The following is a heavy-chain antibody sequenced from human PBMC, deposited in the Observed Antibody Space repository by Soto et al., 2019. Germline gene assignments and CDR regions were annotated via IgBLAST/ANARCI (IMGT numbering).Heavy chain of an antibody. CDR1: GLTFDDYA. CDR2: SSLNSGSI. J-gene: IGHJ1*01. D-gene: IGHD3-22*01. V-gene: IGHV3-9*01. Sequence: PGGSLRLSCAASGLTFDDYAMHWVRQAPGKGLEWVSGSSLNSGSIGYADSVKGRFTISRDNAKNSLYLQMNSLRAEDTALYYCAKGAYYYDSSGSSTGYFQHWGRGTLVTVSS. CDR3: AKGAYYYDSSGSSTGYFQH.